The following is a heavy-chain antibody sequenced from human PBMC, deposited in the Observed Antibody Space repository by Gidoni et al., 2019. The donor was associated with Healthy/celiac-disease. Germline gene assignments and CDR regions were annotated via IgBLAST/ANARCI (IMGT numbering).Heavy chain of an antibody. CDR3: ARGWHYNWFDP. V-gene: IGHV4-34*01. J-gene: IGHJ5*02. Sequence: QVQLQQWGAGLLKPSETLSLTCAVYGGSFSGYYWSWIRQPPGKGLEWIGEINHSGSTNYNPSLKSRVTISVDTSKNQFSLKLSSVTAADTAVYYCARGWHYNWFDPWGQGTLVTVSS. CDR1: GGSFSGYY. CDR2: INHSGST.